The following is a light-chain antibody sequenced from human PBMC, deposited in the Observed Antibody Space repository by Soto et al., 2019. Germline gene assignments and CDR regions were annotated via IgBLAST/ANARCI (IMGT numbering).Light chain of an antibody. J-gene: IGLJ3*02. CDR3: QSYDSSLSGV. Sequence: QSVLTQPPSVSGAPGQRVTISCTGSRSNIGAGYDVHWYQQLPGTAPKLLIYGNSHRPSGVPDRVSGSKSGTSASLAITGLQAEDEADYYCQSYDSSLSGVFGGGTKVTVL. V-gene: IGLV1-40*01. CDR1: RSNIGAGYD. CDR2: GNS.